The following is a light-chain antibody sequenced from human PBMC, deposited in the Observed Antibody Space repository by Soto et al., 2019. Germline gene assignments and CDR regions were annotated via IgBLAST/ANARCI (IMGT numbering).Light chain of an antibody. V-gene: IGKV3-15*01. Sequence: EIVLTQSPATLSVSPGERSTLSCRASRSVSSNLAWYQQKPVHVPRLLXYDASTRATGIPARFSGSGSGTEFTLTISSLQSADFAVHYCQQYNNWPPLTFGGGTKVDIK. J-gene: IGKJ4*01. CDR1: RSVSSN. CDR3: QQYNNWPPLT. CDR2: DAS.